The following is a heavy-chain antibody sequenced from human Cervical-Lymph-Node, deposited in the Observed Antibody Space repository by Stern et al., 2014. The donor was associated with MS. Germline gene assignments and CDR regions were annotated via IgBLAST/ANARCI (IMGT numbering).Heavy chain of an antibody. Sequence: VQLVESGAEVKKPGSSVKVSCKASGGTFSSYAISRARQAPGQGLEWMGGVVPIFATANYAQKFQGRVTITADESTSTAYMELSSLRSEDTAVYYCARGELKEGLVRGMDVWGQGTTVTVSS. V-gene: IGHV1-69*01. D-gene: IGHD1-26*01. J-gene: IGHJ6*02. CDR1: GGTFSSYA. CDR2: VVPIFATA. CDR3: ARGELKEGLVRGMDV.